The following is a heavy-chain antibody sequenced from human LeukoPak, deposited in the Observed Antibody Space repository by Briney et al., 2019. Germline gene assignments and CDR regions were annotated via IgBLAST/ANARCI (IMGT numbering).Heavy chain of an antibody. D-gene: IGHD5-18*01. CDR2: ISSSSSYI. CDR1: GFTFSSYS. Sequence: GGSLRLSCAASGFTFSSYSMNWVRQAPGKGLEWVSSISSSSSYIYYADSVKGRFTISRDNAKNSLYLQMNSLRSEDTAVYYCARGGYSYGYPYGMDVWGQGTTVTVSS. V-gene: IGHV3-21*04. CDR3: ARGGYSYGYPYGMDV. J-gene: IGHJ6*02.